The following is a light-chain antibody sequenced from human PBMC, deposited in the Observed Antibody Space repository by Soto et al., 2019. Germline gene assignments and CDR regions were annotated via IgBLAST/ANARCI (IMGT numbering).Light chain of an antibody. CDR3: QQHHKWPLT. J-gene: IGKJ4*01. CDR2: GAS. Sequence: EIVVTQSPATLSVSPGERATLSCRASQSINRNLAWYQQKPGQAPRLLIYGASSRATGIPDRFSGSGSDTEFTLTISSLQSEDFAVYHCQQHHKWPLTFGGGTKVEIK. CDR1: QSINRN. V-gene: IGKV3-15*01.